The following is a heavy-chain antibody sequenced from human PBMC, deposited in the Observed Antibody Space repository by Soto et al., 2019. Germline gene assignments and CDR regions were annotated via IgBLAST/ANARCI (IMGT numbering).Heavy chain of an antibody. D-gene: IGHD3-3*02. CDR2: TYYRSKWYN. Sequence: IRQSPSRGLEWLGRTYYRSKWYNGYAVSVRSRIIVNSDTSKNQFSLQLNSVNPEDTAVYYCARHLDGNAFDIWGQGTMVTVSS. CDR3: ARHLDGNAFDI. J-gene: IGHJ3*02. V-gene: IGHV6-1*01.